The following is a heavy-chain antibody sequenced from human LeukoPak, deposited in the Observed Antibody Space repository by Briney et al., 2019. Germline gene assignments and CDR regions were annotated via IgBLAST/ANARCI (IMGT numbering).Heavy chain of an antibody. Sequence: PGGPLRLSCAASGLPFSSYWMGWVRQAPGKGLEWVANIKQDGSEQNYVDSVKGRFTISRDNARNSLYLQMDSLRAEDTAVYYCAREEDNADEYLREDYWGQGTLVTVSS. CDR2: IKQDGSEQ. CDR1: GLPFSSYW. D-gene: IGHD2-15*01. CDR3: AREEDNADEYLREDY. J-gene: IGHJ4*02. V-gene: IGHV3-7*01.